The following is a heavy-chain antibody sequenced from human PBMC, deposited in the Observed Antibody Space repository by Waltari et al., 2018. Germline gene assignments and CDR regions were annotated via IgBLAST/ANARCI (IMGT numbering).Heavy chain of an antibody. J-gene: IGHJ4*02. CDR1: GFNFIRYA. CDR3: ARHLYSIDYLELAK. CDR2: ISDSGVIT. Sequence: EEHLLESGGGLAQPGGSLRLSCAASGFNFIRYAWSWVRQAPGKGLEWVSGISDSGVITKYADSVKGRFTVSRDNSKNTVFLHLNSLRAEDTAIYYCARHLYSIDYLELAKWGQGTLVTVSS. V-gene: IGHV3-23*01. D-gene: IGHD3-22*01.